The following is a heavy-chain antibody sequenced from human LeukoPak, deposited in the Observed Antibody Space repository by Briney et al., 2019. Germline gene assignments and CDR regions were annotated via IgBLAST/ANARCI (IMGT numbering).Heavy chain of an antibody. J-gene: IGHJ3*02. D-gene: IGHD6-13*01. CDR3: ARTGGPWWYSSSRGAFDI. V-gene: IGHV4-61*05. Sequence: PSETLSLTCTVSGGSISGSSYYWGWIRQPPGKGLEWIGYIYYSGSTNYNPSLKSRVTISVDTSKNQFSLKLSSVTAADTAVYYCARTGGPWWYSSSRGAFDIWGQGTMVTVSS. CDR1: GGSISGSSYY. CDR2: IYYSGST.